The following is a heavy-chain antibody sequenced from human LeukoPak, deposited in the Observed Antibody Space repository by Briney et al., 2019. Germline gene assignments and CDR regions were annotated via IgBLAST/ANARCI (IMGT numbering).Heavy chain of an antibody. CDR3: ASGRRYRGYRGDAFDI. CDR1: GFTFSSYA. J-gene: IGHJ3*02. Sequence: PGRSLRLSCAASGFTFSSYAMHWVRQAPGKGLEWVAVISYDGSNKYYADSVKGRFTISRDNSKNTLYLQMNSLRAEDTAVYYCASGRRYRGYRGDAFDIWGQGTMVTVSS. V-gene: IGHV3-30-3*01. D-gene: IGHD5-12*01. CDR2: ISYDGSNK.